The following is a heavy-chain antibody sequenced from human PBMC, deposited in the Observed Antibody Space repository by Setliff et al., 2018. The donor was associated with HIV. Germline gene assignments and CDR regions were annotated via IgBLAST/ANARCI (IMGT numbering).Heavy chain of an antibody. CDR1: GYTLTDLS. V-gene: IGHV1-24*01. J-gene: IGHJ3*02. CDR2: FDPEDGET. D-gene: IGHD2-15*01. Sequence: ASVKVSCKVSGYTLTDLSIHWVRQAPGKGLEWMGGFDPEDGETVYAQKFQGRVTMTEDTSTTTAYMELRSLRSDDTAVYYRARVRTLDTPVDAFDIWGQGTMVTVSS. CDR3: ARVRTLDTPVDAFDI.